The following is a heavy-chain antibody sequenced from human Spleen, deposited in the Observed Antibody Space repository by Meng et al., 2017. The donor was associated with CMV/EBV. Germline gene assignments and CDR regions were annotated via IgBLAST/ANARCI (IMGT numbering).Heavy chain of an antibody. Sequence: SGFTFSSYAMHWVRQAPGKGLEWVAVISYDGSNKYYADSVKGRFTISRDNSKNTLYLQMNSLRAEDTAVYYCARDTLTARLGAFDIWGQGTMVTVSS. V-gene: IGHV3-30*04. J-gene: IGHJ3*02. CDR3: ARDTLTARLGAFDI. CDR1: GFTFSSYA. CDR2: ISYDGSNK. D-gene: IGHD6-6*01.